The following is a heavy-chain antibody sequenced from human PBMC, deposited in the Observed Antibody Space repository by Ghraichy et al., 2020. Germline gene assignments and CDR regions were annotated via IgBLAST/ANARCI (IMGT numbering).Heavy chain of an antibody. V-gene: IGHV1-2*02. Sequence: ASVKVSCKASGYTFTGYYMHWVRQAPGQGLEWMGWINPNSGGTNYAQKFQGRVTMTRDTSISTAYMELSRLSSDDTAVYYCARGGGVPDIVVVVAATGLDYWGQGTLVTVSS. CDR1: GYTFTGYY. D-gene: IGHD2-15*01. CDR2: INPNSGGT. J-gene: IGHJ4*02. CDR3: ARGGGVPDIVVVVAATGLDY.